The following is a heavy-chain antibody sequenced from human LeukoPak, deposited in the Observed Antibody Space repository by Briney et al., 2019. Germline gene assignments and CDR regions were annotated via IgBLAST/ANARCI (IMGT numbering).Heavy chain of an antibody. V-gene: IGHV3-21*01. CDR1: GFTFSSYS. D-gene: IGHD2-15*01. CDR3: ARDLRIDQYYLDY. CDR2: ISSSTSYI. J-gene: IGHJ4*02. Sequence: GGSLRLSCAASGFTFSSYSMNWVRQAPGKGLEWVSSISSSTSYIYYADSVKGRFTISRDNANKSLYLQMNSLRAEDKAVYYCARDLRIDQYYLDYWGQGTLVTVSS.